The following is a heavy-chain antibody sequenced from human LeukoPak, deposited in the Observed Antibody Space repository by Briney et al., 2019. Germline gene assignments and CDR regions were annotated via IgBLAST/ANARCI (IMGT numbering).Heavy chain of an antibody. D-gene: IGHD3-22*01. Sequence: SETLSLICTVSNGSISNAGYYWNWIRQHPGKGLEWIGYISYTGSTHYNPSLKSRTSTSLDRSKNQFSLKLSSVSAADTAVYYCARMPFITMTEHRSSDLWGQGTLVTVSS. CDR3: ARMPFITMTEHRSSDL. CDR1: NGSISNAGYY. V-gene: IGHV4-31*03. CDR2: ISYTGST. J-gene: IGHJ3*01.